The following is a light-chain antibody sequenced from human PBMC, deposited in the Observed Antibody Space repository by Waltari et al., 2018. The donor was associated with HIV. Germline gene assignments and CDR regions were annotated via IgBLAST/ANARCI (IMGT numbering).Light chain of an antibody. Sequence: DIVITQSPDPLAVSLGERATTTCKSSQSVLYSSNNRDYLAWYHQRPGQPPNLLISWASTRESGVPDRFSGSGSGTDFTLTISSLQAEDVAVYYCQQYYKTPFTFGGGTRVEIK. J-gene: IGKJ4*01. CDR2: WAS. CDR3: QQYYKTPFT. V-gene: IGKV4-1*01. CDR1: QSVLYSSNNRDY.